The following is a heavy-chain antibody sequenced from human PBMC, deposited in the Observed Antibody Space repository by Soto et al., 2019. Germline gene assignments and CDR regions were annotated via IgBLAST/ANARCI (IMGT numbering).Heavy chain of an antibody. Sequence: EVQLVEAGGGLVQPGGSLSLPCVVSGFTFSSHEMNWVRQAPGKGPEWVSKISESGGTTSYADSVKGRFTISRDNARDSLYLHMSSLRAEDTAVYYCARDRSLIFAVPPYGMDVWGQGTTVTVSS. J-gene: IGHJ6*02. V-gene: IGHV3-48*03. D-gene: IGHD3-3*01. CDR2: ISESGGTT. CDR1: GFTFSSHE. CDR3: ARDRSLIFAVPPYGMDV.